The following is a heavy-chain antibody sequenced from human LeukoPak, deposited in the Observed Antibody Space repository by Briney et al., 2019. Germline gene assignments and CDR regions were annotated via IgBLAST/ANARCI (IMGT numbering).Heavy chain of an antibody. CDR1: GGSISSYY. CDR3: ARTRLLLFDY. CDR2: IYYSGST. J-gene: IGHJ4*02. D-gene: IGHD3-10*01. V-gene: IGHV4-59*01. Sequence: SETLSLTCTVSGGSISSYYWSWIRQPPGKGLEWIGYIYYSGSTNYNPSLKSRVTISVDTSKNQFSLKLSSVTAAGTAVYYCARTRLLLFDYWGQGTLVTVSS.